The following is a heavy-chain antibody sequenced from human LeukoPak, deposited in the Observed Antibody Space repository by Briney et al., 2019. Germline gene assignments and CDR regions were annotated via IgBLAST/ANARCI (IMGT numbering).Heavy chain of an antibody. CDR2: ISASGDVT. Sequence: GGSLRLSCAASRFSFSAYPMGWVRRAPGKGLEWVSGISASGDVTFHADPVKGRFTISRDNSKNTLYLQMNSLRAEDTAVYYCAKDEAFGGYLDPGPFDYWGQGTLVTVSS. CDR1: RFSFSAYP. CDR3: AKDEAFGGYLDPGPFDY. V-gene: IGHV3-23*01. J-gene: IGHJ4*02. D-gene: IGHD3-22*01.